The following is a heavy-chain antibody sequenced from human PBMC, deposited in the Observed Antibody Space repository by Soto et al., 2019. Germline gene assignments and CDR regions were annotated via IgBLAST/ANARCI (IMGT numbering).Heavy chain of an antibody. CDR1: GYTFTGYY. J-gene: IGHJ6*02. D-gene: IGHD6-6*01. CDR2: INPNSGGT. Sequence: RASVKVSCKASGYTFTGYYMHWVRQAPGQGLEWMGWINPNSGGTNYAQKFQGRVTMTRDTSISTAYMELSRLRSDDTAVYYCAVSSSSAYYYGMDVWGQGTTVTVSS. V-gene: IGHV1-2*02. CDR3: AVSSSSAYYYGMDV.